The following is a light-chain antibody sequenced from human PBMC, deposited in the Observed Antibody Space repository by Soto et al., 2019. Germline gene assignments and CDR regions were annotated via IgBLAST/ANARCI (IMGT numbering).Light chain of an antibody. Sequence: SYELTQPPSVSVAPGKTAMITCGGNDIGSKSVHWYQQKPGQAPVLVIYYDSDRPSGIPERFSGSSSGNTATLTISRVEAGDEADYYCQVWDRSSDHYVFGTGTKLTVL. J-gene: IGLJ1*01. CDR1: DIGSKS. CDR3: QVWDRSSDHYV. CDR2: YDS. V-gene: IGLV3-21*04.